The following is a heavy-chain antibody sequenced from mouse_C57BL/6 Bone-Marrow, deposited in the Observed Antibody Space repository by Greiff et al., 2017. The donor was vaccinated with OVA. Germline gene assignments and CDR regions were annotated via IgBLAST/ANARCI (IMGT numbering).Heavy chain of an antibody. D-gene: IGHD1-1*01. V-gene: IGHV1-55*01. J-gene: IGHJ2*01. CDR2: IYPGSGST. CDR1: GYTFTSYW. CDR3: ARFYYYGSSYVNY. Sequence: QVQLQQSGAELVKPGASVKMSCKASGYTFTSYWITWVKQRPGQGLEWIGDIYPGSGSTNYNEKFKSKATLTADKSSSTAYMQLSSLTSEDSAVYFCARFYYYGSSYVNYWGQGTTLTVSS.